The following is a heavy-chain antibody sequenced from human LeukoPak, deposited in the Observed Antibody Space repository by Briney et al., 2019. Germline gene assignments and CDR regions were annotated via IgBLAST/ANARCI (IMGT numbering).Heavy chain of an antibody. V-gene: IGHV1-69*01. Sequence: SVKVSCKASGGTFSSYAISWVRQAPGQGLEWMGGIIPIVGTANYAQKFQGRVTITADESTSTAYMELSSLRSEDTAVYYCARHYCTNGVCYTPFDYWGQGTLVTVSS. J-gene: IGHJ4*02. CDR2: IIPIVGTA. CDR3: ARHYCTNGVCYTPFDY. D-gene: IGHD2-8*01. CDR1: GGTFSSYA.